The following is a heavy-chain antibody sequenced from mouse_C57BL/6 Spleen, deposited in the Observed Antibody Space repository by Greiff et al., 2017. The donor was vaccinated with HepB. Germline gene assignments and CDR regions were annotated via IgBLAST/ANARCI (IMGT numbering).Heavy chain of an antibody. CDR3: ARIEAKAMDY. V-gene: IGHV1-81*01. CDR1: GYTFTSYG. J-gene: IGHJ4*01. Sequence: QVQLKQSGAELARPGASVKLSCKASGYTFTSYGISWVKQRTGQGLEWIGEIYPRSGNTYYNEKFKGKATLTADKSSSTAYMELRSLTSEDSAVYFCARIEAKAMDYWGQGTSVTVSS. CDR2: IYPRSGNT.